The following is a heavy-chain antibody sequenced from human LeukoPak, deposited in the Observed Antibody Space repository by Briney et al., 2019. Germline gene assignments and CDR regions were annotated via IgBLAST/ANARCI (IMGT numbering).Heavy chain of an antibody. CDR1: GGSISSSSYY. CDR3: ARLRVRGGNWFDP. V-gene: IGHV4-39*07. Sequence: SETLSLTCTVSGGSISSSSYYWGWIRQPPGKGLEWIGSIYYSGSTYYNPSLKSRVTISVDTSKNQFSLKLSSVTAADTAVYYCARLRVRGGNWFDPWGQGTLVTVSS. D-gene: IGHD3-10*01. CDR2: IYYSGST. J-gene: IGHJ5*02.